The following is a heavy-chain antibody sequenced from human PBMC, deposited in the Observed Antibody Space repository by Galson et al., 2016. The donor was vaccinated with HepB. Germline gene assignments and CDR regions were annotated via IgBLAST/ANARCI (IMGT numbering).Heavy chain of an antibody. CDR1: GFAFSDYF. J-gene: IGHJ4*02. CDR2: ISKDVVNK. CDR3: ARYSPATDY. D-gene: IGHD1-26*01. V-gene: IGHV3-30*04. Sequence: SLKLSCAASGFAFSDYFMHWVRQAPGKGLEWVAVISKDVVNKYYADSVKGRFTISRDNSKNTLNMQMNSLRTEDTAVYYCARYSPATDYWGQGTLVTVSS.